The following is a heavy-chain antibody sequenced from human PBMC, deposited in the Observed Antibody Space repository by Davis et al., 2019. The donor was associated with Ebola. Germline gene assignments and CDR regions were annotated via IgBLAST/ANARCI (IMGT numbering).Heavy chain of an antibody. CDR2: IKQDGSEK. Sequence: GGSLRLSCAASGFTFSSYWMSWVRQAPGKGLEWVANIKQDGSEKYYVDSVKGRFTISRDNAKNSLYLQMNSLRAEDTAVYYCARDRGYSYGYVYDYWGQGTLVTVSS. D-gene: IGHD5-18*01. CDR3: ARDRGYSYGYVYDY. V-gene: IGHV3-7*03. CDR1: GFTFSSYW. J-gene: IGHJ4*02.